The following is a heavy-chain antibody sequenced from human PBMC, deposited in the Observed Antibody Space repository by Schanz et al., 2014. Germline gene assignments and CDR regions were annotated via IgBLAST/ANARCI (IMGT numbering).Heavy chain of an antibody. V-gene: IGHV4-4*07. CDR3: ARARGWELQSNAFDI. CDR1: GDSISTYY. J-gene: IGHJ3*02. D-gene: IGHD1-26*01. CDR2: IYSSGSN. Sequence: QVQLQESGPGLVKPSETLSLTCTVSGDSISTYYYNWIRQSAGEGLEWIGRIYSSGSNNYNPSLKRRVTLSLDTSKSPFSLKLTSVTAADTAVYYCARARGWELQSNAFDIWGQGTMVTVSS.